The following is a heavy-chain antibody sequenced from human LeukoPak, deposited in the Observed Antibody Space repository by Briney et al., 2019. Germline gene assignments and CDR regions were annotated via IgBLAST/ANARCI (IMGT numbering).Heavy chain of an antibody. CDR1: GFSFDDYS. Sequence: GGSLRLSCAASGFSFDDYSMHWVRQAPGKGLEWVSLITWDGGGTFYADSVKGRFTISRDNNKNSLYLQMHSLRAEDSALYYCSKARGGGRDLFDYWGQGTLVTVSS. V-gene: IGHV3-43D*03. CDR3: SKARGGGRDLFDY. CDR2: ITWDGGGT. D-gene: IGHD6-25*01. J-gene: IGHJ4*02.